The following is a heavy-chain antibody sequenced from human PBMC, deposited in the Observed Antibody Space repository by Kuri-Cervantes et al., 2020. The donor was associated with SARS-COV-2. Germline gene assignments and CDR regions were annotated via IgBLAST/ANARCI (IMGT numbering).Heavy chain of an antibody. J-gene: IGHJ3*02. CDR3: ASPIYCSSTSCYLGRSHDAFDI. CDR1: GFTFSSYS. CDR2: ISSSSSYI. V-gene: IGHV3-21*01. Sequence: GESLKISCAASGFTFSSYSMNWVRQAPGKGLEWVSSISSSSSYIYYADSVKGRFTISRDNAMNSLYLQMNSLRAEDTAVYYCASPIYCSSTSCYLGRSHDAFDIWGQGTMVTVSS. D-gene: IGHD2-2*01.